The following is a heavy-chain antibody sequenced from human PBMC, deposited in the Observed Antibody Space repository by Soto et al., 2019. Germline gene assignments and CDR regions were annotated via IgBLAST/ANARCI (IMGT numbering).Heavy chain of an antibody. Sequence: QVQLVQSGAEVKKPGASVKVSCKASGYTFTSYYMHWVRQAPGQGLEWMGIINPSGGSTSYAQKFQGRVTMTRDTSTSTVYMELSSLRSEDTAVYYCAPTSVEGYYGSGSPSYYFDYWGQGTLVTVSS. CDR3: APTSVEGYYGSGSPSYYFDY. CDR2: INPSGGST. D-gene: IGHD3-10*01. J-gene: IGHJ4*02. V-gene: IGHV1-46*01. CDR1: GYTFTSYY.